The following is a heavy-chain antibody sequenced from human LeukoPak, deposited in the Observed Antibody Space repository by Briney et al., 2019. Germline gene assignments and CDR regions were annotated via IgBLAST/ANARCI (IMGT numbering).Heavy chain of an antibody. CDR3: ARGTTVVKRFDP. CDR1: GYTFPNYG. D-gene: IGHD4-23*01. V-gene: IGHV1-18*01. CDR2: ISVYNGDT. J-gene: IGHJ5*02. Sequence: ASVKVSCKASGYTFPNYGFTWVRQAPGQGLEWMGWISVYNGDTNYAQKLQGRVTMTTDTSTSTAYMELRSLRSDDTAVYYCARGTTVVKRFDPWGQGTLVTVSS.